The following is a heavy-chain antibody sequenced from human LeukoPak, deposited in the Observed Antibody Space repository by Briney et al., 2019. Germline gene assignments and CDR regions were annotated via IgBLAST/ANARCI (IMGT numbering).Heavy chain of an antibody. J-gene: IGHJ5*01. Sequence: TGGSLRLSCAASGFTFSNYGMHWVRQAPGKGLEWVAVISYDGNNKYYADSVKGRFTISRDNSKNTLYLQMNSLRAEDTAVYYCAKEAIPAAIVFWFDSWGQGTLVTVSS. CDR3: AKEAIPAAIVFWFDS. V-gene: IGHV3-30*18. D-gene: IGHD2-2*01. CDR2: ISYDGNNK. CDR1: GFTFSNYG.